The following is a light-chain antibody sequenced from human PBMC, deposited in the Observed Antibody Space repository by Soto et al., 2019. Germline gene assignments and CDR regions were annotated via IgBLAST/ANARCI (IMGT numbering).Light chain of an antibody. J-gene: IGLJ2*01. Sequence: QSVLTQPPSASGSPEQSVTISCTGTGSDVGGYNYVSWYQQHPGKAPKVVIYEVNKRPSGVPDRFSGSKSGNTASLTVSGLQAEDEADYYCNSYAGGSRRVFGGGTKLTVL. CDR2: EVN. V-gene: IGLV2-8*01. CDR1: GSDVGGYNY. CDR3: NSYAGGSRRV.